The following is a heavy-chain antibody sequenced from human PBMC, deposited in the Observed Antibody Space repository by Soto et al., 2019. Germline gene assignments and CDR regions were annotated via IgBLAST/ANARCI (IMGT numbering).Heavy chain of an antibody. Sequence: PSETLSLTCTVSGGSISSSSFHWGWIRQPPGKGLEWIGSIYYSGSTYYSPSLKCRVTISVDTSKNQFSLKLSSVTAADTAVYYCVRRERAAGTDWWFDPWGQGTLVTVSS. CDR1: GGSISSSSFH. CDR2: IYYSGST. V-gene: IGHV4-39*01. D-gene: IGHD6-13*01. J-gene: IGHJ5*02. CDR3: VRRERAAGTDWWFDP.